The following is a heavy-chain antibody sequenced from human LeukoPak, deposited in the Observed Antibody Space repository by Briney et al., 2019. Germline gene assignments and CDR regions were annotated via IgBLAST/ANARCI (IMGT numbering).Heavy chain of an antibody. Sequence: ASVKVSCKASGYNFLTYGITWVRQAPGQGLEWMGWISAYNGNTNYAQKLQGRVTMTTDTSTSTAYMELRSLRSDDTAVYYCARDYGLAAAGKFDYWGQGTLVTVSS. V-gene: IGHV1-18*01. CDR3: ARDYGLAAAGKFDY. CDR1: GYNFLTYG. J-gene: IGHJ4*02. D-gene: IGHD6-13*01. CDR2: ISAYNGNT.